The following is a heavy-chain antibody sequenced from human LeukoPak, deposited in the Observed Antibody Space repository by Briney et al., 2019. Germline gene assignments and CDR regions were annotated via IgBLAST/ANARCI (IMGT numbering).Heavy chain of an antibody. CDR1: GFTFNSYS. CDR2: ISSDSAYI. CDR3: ANPIAYCGGDCLFDY. J-gene: IGHJ4*02. V-gene: IGHV3-21*04. Sequence: GGSLRLSCAASGFTFNSYSMVWVRQAPGKGPEWLSSISSDSAYIYYADSVKGRFTISRDNSKNTLYLQMNSLRAEDTAVYYCANPIAYCGGDCLFDYWGQGTLVTVSS. D-gene: IGHD2-21*02.